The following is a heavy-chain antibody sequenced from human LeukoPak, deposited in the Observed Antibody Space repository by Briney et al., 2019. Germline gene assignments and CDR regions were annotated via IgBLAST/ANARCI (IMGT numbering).Heavy chain of an antibody. CDR1: GFTCSNYL. CDR3: ASPPITLAATTKDY. J-gene: IGHJ4*02. D-gene: IGHD6-19*01. V-gene: IGHV3-7*01. CDR2: IKQDGSEK. Sequence: GGSLRLSCAASGFTCSNYLMSWVRQTPGKGLEWVANIKQDGSEKYYVDSVKGRFTISRDNAKNFLYLQMNSLRAEDTAVYYCASPPITLAATTKDYWGQGTLVTVSS.